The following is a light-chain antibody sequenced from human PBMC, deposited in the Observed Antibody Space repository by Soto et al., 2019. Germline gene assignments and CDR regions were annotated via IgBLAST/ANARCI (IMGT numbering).Light chain of an antibody. CDR2: GAS. CDR3: LRYGDSPPAYT. V-gene: IGKV3-20*01. CDR1: QSVSSRN. J-gene: IGKJ2*01. Sequence: EIVLTQSPGTVSLSPGERATLSCRASQSVSSRNLAWYRQKPGQAPSLLIFGASNRATAIQVRFSGSGSGTDFTLTISRLEPEDCAVYYCLRYGDSPPAYTFGQGTKLEIK.